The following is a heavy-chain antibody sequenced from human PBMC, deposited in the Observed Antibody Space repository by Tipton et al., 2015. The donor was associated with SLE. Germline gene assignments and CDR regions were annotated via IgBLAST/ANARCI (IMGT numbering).Heavy chain of an antibody. V-gene: IGHV4-4*08. CDR1: GGSISSHY. CDR3: ARGRGDY. Sequence: TLSLTCTVSGGSISSHYWSWIRQPPGKGLEWIGYIYTSGSTNYNPSLKSRVTISVDTSKNQFSLKLSSVTAADTAVYYCARGRGDYWGQGTLVTVSS. D-gene: IGHD3-10*01. CDR2: IYTSGST. J-gene: IGHJ4*02.